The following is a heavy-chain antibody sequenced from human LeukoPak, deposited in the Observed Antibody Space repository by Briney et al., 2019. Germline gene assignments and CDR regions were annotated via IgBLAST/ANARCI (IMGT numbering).Heavy chain of an antibody. CDR1: GLTFSSYW. D-gene: IGHD6-6*01. CDR2: INSDGSGT. V-gene: IGHV3-74*03. J-gene: IGHJ4*02. Sequence: PGGSLRLSCAASGLTFSSYWMHWVRQAPGKGLVWVSSINSDGSGTMYADSVKGRFTISRDNAKNILYLQMNSLRAEDTAVYYCARIPTGSSLHYWGQGTLVTVSS. CDR3: ARIPTGSSLHY.